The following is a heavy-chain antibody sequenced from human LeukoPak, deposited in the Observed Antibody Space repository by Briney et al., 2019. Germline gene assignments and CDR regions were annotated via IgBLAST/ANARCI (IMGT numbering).Heavy chain of an antibody. CDR1: GYTFTGYH. D-gene: IGHD6-19*01. J-gene: IGHJ4*02. CDR3: APSSGYSSGWVFDY. V-gene: IGHV1-2*02. Sequence: GASVKVSCKASGYTFTGYHMHWVRQAPGQGLEWMGWINPNSGGTNYAQKFQGRVTMTRDTSISTAYMELSRLRSDDTAVYYCAPSSGYSSGWVFDYWGQGTLVTVSS. CDR2: INPNSGGT.